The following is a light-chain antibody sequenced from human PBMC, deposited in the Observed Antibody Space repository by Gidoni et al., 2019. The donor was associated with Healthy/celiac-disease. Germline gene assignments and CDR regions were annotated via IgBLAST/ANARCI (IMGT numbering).Light chain of an antibody. V-gene: IGLV7-43*01. CDR2: STS. CDR1: TGAVTSGYY. CDR3: LLYYGGARV. J-gene: IGLJ3*02. Sequence: QTVVTQEPSLTVSPGGTVTLTCASSTGAVTSGYYPTWFQQNPGQAPRALIYSTSNQHSWTPARFSGSLLGGKAALTLSGVQPEDEAEYYCLLYYGGARVFGGGTKLTVL.